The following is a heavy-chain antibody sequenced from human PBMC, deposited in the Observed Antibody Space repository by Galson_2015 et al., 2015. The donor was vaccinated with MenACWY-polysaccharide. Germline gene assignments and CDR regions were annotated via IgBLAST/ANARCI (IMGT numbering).Heavy chain of an antibody. CDR1: GGTFSSYA. CDR2: IIAIFGTA. J-gene: IGHJ3*02. V-gene: IGHV1-69*13. Sequence: SVKVSCKASGGTFSSYAISWVRQAPGQGLEWMGGIIAIFGTANYAQKFQGRVTITADESTSTAYMELSSLRSEDTAVYYCARGALKVTTDRNDAFDIWGQGTMVTVSS. D-gene: IGHD4-17*01. CDR3: ARGALKVTTDRNDAFDI.